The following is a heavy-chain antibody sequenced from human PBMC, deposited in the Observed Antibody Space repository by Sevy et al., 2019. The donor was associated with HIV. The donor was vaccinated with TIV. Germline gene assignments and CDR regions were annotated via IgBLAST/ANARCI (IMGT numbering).Heavy chain of an antibody. J-gene: IGHJ2*01. CDR3: ARGLLARPRGDYWYFDL. D-gene: IGHD6-6*01. CDR2: ISGSASTTYYGGAA. CDR1: GFTFSTYA. V-gene: IGHV3-23*01. Sequence: GGSLRLSCTASGFTFSTYAMSWVRQAPGKGLEWVSGISGSASTTYYGGAAYYADSVKGRFTITRDNAKNTLYLEMNGLGDEDSAVFHCARGLLARPRGDYWYFDLWGRGTLVTVSS.